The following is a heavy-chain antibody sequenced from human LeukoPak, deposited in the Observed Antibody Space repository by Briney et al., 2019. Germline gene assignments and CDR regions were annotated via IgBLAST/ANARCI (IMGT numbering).Heavy chain of an antibody. CDR3: ARERGAAAGRVYYYYGMDV. CDR2: IYYGGST. CDR1: GGSISSYY. Sequence: SETLSLTCTVSGGSISSYYWSWIRQPPGKGLEWIGYIYYGGSTNYNPSLKSRVTISVDTSKNQFSLKLSSVTAADTAVYYCARERGAAAGRVYYYYGMDVWGQGTTVTVSS. D-gene: IGHD6-13*01. J-gene: IGHJ6*02. V-gene: IGHV4-59*01.